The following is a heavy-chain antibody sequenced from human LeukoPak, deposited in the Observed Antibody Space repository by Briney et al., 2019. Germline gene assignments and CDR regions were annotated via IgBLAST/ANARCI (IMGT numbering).Heavy chain of an antibody. D-gene: IGHD1-26*01. CDR2: IIPILGIA. V-gene: IGHV1-69*04. Sequence: SVKVSCKASGGTFSSYAISWVRQAPGQGLEWMGRIIPILGIANYAQKFQGRVTITADKSTSTAYMELSSLRSEDTAVYYCARVPRPLYSGSYRLAFDYWGQGTLVTVSS. CDR1: GGTFSSYA. CDR3: ARVPRPLYSGSYRLAFDY. J-gene: IGHJ4*02.